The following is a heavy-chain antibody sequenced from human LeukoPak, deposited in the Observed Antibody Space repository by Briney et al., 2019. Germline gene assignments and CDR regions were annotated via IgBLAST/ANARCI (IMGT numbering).Heavy chain of an antibody. J-gene: IGHJ4*02. CDR1: GGSISSYY. CDR2: IYYSGST. Sequence: KPSETLSLTCTVSGGSISSYYWNWIRQPPGKGLEWIGYIYYSGSTNYNPSLKNRVTISVDTSKNQFSLKLSSVTAADTAVYYCARGADSSGYYSIFYFDYWGQGTLVTVSS. CDR3: ARGADSSGYYSIFYFDY. D-gene: IGHD3-22*01. V-gene: IGHV4-59*01.